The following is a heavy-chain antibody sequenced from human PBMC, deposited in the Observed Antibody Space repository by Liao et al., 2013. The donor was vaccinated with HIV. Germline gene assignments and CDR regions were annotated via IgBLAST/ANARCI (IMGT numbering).Heavy chain of an antibody. CDR1: GGSIINYY. D-gene: IGHD3-3*01. J-gene: IGHJ3*02. V-gene: IGHV4-59*01. CDR2: IYYSGTT. CDR3: ARRRFLEWSNRKGAFDI. Sequence: QVQLQESGPGLVKPSETLSLTCTVSGGSIINYYWSWIRQPPGKGLEWIGYIYYSGTTYYNPSLKRRVTFLVDTSKNQISLKLSSVTAADTAVYYCARRRFLEWSNRKGAFDIWGQGTMVTVSS.